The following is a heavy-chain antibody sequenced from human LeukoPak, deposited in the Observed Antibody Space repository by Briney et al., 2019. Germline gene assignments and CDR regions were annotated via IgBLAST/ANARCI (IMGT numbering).Heavy chain of an antibody. CDR1: GFTFSGSG. Sequence: GGSLRLSCAASGFTFSGSGMHWVRQAPGKGLEWVTFIRYDGSNKYYTDSVKGRFTISRDNSKNTLYLQMDSLRAEDTAVYYCARDYDFRSGYYSPTRGYFGYWGQGTLVTVSS. CDR3: ARDYDFRSGYYSPTRGYFGY. V-gene: IGHV3-30*02. J-gene: IGHJ4*02. CDR2: IRYDGSNK. D-gene: IGHD3-3*01.